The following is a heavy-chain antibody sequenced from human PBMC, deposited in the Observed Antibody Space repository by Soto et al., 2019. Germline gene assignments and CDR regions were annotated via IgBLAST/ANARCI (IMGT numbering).Heavy chain of an antibody. CDR3: XXDKGIVGATPHY. CDR2: ISYDGSNK. J-gene: IGHJ4*02. D-gene: IGHD1-26*01. CDR1: GFTFSSYG. V-gene: IGHV3-30*03. Sequence: QVQLVESGGGVVQPGRSLRLSCAASGFTFSSYGMHWVRQAPGKGLEWVAVISYDGSNKYYADSVKGRFTISRDNSKXXXXXXXXXXXXXXXXXXXXXXDKGIVGATPHYWGQGTLVTVSS.